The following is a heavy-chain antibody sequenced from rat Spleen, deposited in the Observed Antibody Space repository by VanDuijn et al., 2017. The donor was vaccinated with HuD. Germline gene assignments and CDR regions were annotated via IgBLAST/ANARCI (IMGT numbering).Heavy chain of an antibody. V-gene: IGHV5-7*01. CDR3: ARPDYGYPFAY. CDR2: ITYDGSGT. D-gene: IGHD1-7*01. J-gene: IGHJ1*01. Sequence: EVQLVESGGGLVQPGRSLKLSCAASGFTFSDYNMAWVRQAPKKGLELVTAITYDGSGTYYRDSVKGRFTISRDDAKSTLYLQMDSLGSEDTATYYCARPDYGYPFAYWGPGTMVTVSS. CDR1: GFTFSDYN.